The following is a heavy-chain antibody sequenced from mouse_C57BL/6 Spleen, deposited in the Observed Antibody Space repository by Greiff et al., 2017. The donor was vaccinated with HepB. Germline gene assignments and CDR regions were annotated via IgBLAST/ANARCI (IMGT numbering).Heavy chain of an antibody. Sequence: QVTLKESGAELMKPGASVKLSCKATGYTFTGYWIEWVKQRPGHGLEWIGEILPGSGSTNNNEKFKGKATFTADTSSNTAYMQLSSLPTEDSAIYYCARGYYYGSSSAWFAYWGQVTLVTVSA. J-gene: IGHJ3*01. V-gene: IGHV1-9*01. CDR1: GYTFTGYW. D-gene: IGHD1-1*01. CDR3: ARGYYYGSSSAWFAY. CDR2: ILPGSGST.